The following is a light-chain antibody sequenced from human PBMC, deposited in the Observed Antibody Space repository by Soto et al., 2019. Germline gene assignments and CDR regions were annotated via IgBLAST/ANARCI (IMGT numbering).Light chain of an antibody. CDR1: QGFSNY. CDR2: AAS. Sequence: DIQMTQSPSSLSASVGDRVTITCRATQGFSNYLAWYQQKPGKVPKLLIYAASTLQSGVPSRFSGSGSGTDFTLTSSRLQPEEVATYYCQKYNSAPWTFGQGTKVEIK. CDR3: QKYNSAPWT. J-gene: IGKJ1*01. V-gene: IGKV1-27*01.